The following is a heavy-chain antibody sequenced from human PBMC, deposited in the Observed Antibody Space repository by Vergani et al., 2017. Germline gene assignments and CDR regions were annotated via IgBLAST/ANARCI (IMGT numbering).Heavy chain of an antibody. CDR3: AKDNGWEKEDFDY. J-gene: IGHJ4*02. Sequence: QVQLQESGPGLVKPSETLSLTCTVSGGSISSYYWSWIRQPPGKGLEWIGYIYYSGSTNYNPSLKSRVTISVDTSKNQFSLKLSSVTAADTAVYYCAKDNGWEKEDFDYWGQGTLVTVSS. CDR1: GGSISSYY. D-gene: IGHD1-26*01. V-gene: IGHV4-59*12. CDR2: IYYSGST.